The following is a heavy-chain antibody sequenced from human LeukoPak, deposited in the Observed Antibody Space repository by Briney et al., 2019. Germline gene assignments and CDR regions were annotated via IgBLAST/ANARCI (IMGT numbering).Heavy chain of an antibody. CDR1: GYTFTGYY. D-gene: IGHD3-10*01. V-gene: IGHV1-2*02. J-gene: IGHJ4*02. CDR3: ARQGSGSYYTPFDY. Sequence: GASVKVSCKASGYTFTGYYMHWVRQAPGQGLEWMGWINPNSGGTNYAQKFQGRVTMTRDTSISTAYMELSRLRSEDTAVYYCARQGSGSYYTPFDYWGQGTLVTVSS. CDR2: INPNSGGT.